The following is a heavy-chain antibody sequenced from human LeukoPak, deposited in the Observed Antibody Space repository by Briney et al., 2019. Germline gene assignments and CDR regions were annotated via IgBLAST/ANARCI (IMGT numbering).Heavy chain of an antibody. V-gene: IGHV4-4*02. J-gene: IGHJ4*02. CDR1: GGSISSSNW. CDR2: IYHSGST. Sequence: SGTLSLTCAVSGGSISSSNWWSWVRQPPGKGLEWIGEIYHSGSTNYNPSLKSRVTISVDKSKNQFSLKLSSVTAADTAVYYCARKNQKKTAMASYYFDYWGQGTLVTVSS. CDR3: ARKNQKKTAMASYYFDY. D-gene: IGHD5-18*01.